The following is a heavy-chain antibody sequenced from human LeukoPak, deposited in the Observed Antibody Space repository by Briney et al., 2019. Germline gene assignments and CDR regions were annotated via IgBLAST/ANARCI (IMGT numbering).Heavy chain of an antibody. D-gene: IGHD3-3*01. Sequence: GGSLRLSCAASGFTFSSYAMHWVRQAPGKGLEWVAVISYDGSNKYYADSVKGRFTISRDNSKNTLYLQMNSLRAEDTAVYYCAKGMEWLFYNWFDPWGQGTLVTVSS. CDR3: AKGMEWLFYNWFDP. J-gene: IGHJ5*02. V-gene: IGHV3-30-3*02. CDR2: ISYDGSNK. CDR1: GFTFSSYA.